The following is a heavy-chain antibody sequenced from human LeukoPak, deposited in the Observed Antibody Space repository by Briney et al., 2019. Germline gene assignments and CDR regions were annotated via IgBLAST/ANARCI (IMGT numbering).Heavy chain of an antibody. CDR1: GFIFSDYS. CDR2: ISSSSSYT. J-gene: IGHJ4*02. CDR3: ARGGAAAGTVILDY. V-gene: IGHV3-11*06. Sequence: GGSLRLSCAASGFIFSDYSMSWIRQAPGKGLEWVSYISSSSSYTNYADSVKGQFTISRDNAKNSLYLQMNSLRAEDTAVYYCARGGAAAGTVILDYWGQGTLVTVSS. D-gene: IGHD6-13*01.